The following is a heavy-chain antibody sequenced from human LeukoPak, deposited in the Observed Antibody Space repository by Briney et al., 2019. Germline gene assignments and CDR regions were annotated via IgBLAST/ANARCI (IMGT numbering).Heavy chain of an antibody. CDR3: AKGRRDGYNFDFDY. J-gene: IGHJ4*02. V-gene: IGHV3-30*18. CDR1: GFTFSRYG. CDR2: ISYDGSSK. D-gene: IGHD5-24*01. Sequence: GGSLRLSCAASGFTFSRYGMHWVRQAPGKGLEWVAVISYDGSSKYYADSVKGRFTISRDNSKNTLYLQMNSLRAEDTAVYYCAKGRRDGYNFDFDYWGQGTLVTVSS.